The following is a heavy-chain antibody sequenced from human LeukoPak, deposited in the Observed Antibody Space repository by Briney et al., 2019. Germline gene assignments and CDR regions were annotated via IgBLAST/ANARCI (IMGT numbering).Heavy chain of an antibody. V-gene: IGHV4-59*08. CDR1: GGSISSYY. CDR3: ARLIVGATGADY. CDR2: IYYSGST. Sequence: PSETLSLTCTVSGGSISSYYWSWIRQPPGKGLEWIGYIYYSGSTNYNPSLKSRVTISVDTSKNQFSLKLSSVTAADTAVYYCARLIVGATGADYWGQGTLVTVFS. J-gene: IGHJ4*02. D-gene: IGHD1-26*01.